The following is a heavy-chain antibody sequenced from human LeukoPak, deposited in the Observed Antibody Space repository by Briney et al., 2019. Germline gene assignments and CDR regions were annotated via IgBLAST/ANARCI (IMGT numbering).Heavy chain of an antibody. J-gene: IGHJ3*02. CDR2: IWYDGINK. D-gene: IGHD3-22*01. Sequence: GGSLRLSYAASGFTFSSYGMHWVGQAPGKGLEGVAVIWYDGINKYYADYVKGRFTISRDNSKNTLYLQMNSLRAEDTAVYYCARGGYYDSSGYYYNAFDIWGQGTMVTVSS. CDR1: GFTFSSYG. CDR3: ARGGYYDSSGYYYNAFDI. V-gene: IGHV3-33*01.